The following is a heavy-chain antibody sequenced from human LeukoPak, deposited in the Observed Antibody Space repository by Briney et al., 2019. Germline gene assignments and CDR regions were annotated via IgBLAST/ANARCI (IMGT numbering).Heavy chain of an antibody. CDR1: GFTFSRYS. V-gene: IGHV3-64*01. CDR2: ISNNGGST. D-gene: IGHD5-12*01. J-gene: IGHJ4*02. Sequence: GGSLRLSCAASGFTFSRYSMHWVRQAPGKGLEYVSAISNNGGSTYYANSVKGRFTISRDNSKNTLYLQMGSLRADYMAVYYCASGSRESGGSYDYWGQGTLVTVSS. CDR3: ASGSRESGGSYDY.